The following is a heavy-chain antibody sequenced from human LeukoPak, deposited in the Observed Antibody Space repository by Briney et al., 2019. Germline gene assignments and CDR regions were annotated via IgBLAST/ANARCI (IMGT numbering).Heavy chain of an antibody. CDR1: GFTFSSYA. Sequence: PGGSLRLSCAASGFTFSSYAMSWVRQAPGKGPEWVSAISGSGGSTYYADSVKGRFTISRDNSKNTLYLQMNSLRAEDTAVYYCAKAARFLEWLLYEGNAFDIWGQGTMVTVSS. D-gene: IGHD3-3*01. J-gene: IGHJ3*02. V-gene: IGHV3-23*01. CDR3: AKAARFLEWLLYEGNAFDI. CDR2: ISGSGGST.